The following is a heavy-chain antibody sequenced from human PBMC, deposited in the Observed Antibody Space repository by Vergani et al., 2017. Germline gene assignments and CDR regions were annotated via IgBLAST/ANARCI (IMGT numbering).Heavy chain of an antibody. J-gene: IGHJ4*02. V-gene: IGHV5-51*03. CDR2: LYPGDSDT. Sequence: EVQLVQSGAEVKKPGESLKISCKGSGYSFTSYWIGWVRQMPGKGLEWRGILYPGDSDTRYSPSFQGQVTISADKSISTAYLQWSSLKASDTAMYYCARMGLRIAAAGRINYWGQGTLVTVSS. D-gene: IGHD6-13*01. CDR3: ARMGLRIAAAGRINY. CDR1: GYSFTSYW.